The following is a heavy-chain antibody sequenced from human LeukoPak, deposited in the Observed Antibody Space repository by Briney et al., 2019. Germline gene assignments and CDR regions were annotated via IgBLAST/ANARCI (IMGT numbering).Heavy chain of an antibody. Sequence: GGSLTLSCAASGFTFNNYAMDWVRQAPGKGLEWVSSISGSGASTYYADSVKGRFTISRDNSKNTLYLQMNSLRAEDTALYYCAKDRNSGNYYQTGDFHYWGQGTLVTVSS. CDR1: GFTFNNYA. D-gene: IGHD1-26*01. V-gene: IGHV3-23*01. J-gene: IGHJ4*02. CDR2: ISGSGAST. CDR3: AKDRNSGNYYQTGDFHY.